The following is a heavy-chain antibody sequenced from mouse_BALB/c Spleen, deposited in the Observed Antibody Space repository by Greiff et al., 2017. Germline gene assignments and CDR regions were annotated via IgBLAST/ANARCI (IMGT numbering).Heavy chain of an antibody. CDR3: ARAIYYDYGWFAY. V-gene: IGHV7-3*02. CDR1: GFTFTDYY. Sequence: EVQGVESGGGLVQPGGSLRLSCATSGFTFTDYYMSWVRQPPGKALEWLGFIRNKANGYTTEYSASVKGRFTISRDNSQSILYLQMNTLRAEDSATYYGARAIYYDYGWFAYWGQGTLVTVAA. CDR2: IRNKANGYTT. D-gene: IGHD2-4*01. J-gene: IGHJ3*01.